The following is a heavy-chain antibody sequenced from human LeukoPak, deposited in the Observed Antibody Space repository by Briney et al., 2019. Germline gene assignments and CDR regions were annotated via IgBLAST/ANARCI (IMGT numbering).Heavy chain of an antibody. J-gene: IGHJ3*01. Sequence: PSETLSLTCTVSGGSISSYYWSWIRQPPGKGLEWIGYIYSSGGSTNYNPSLKSRVTISVDTSKNQFSLNLSSVTAADTAMYYCARDEKVGPSHDGGFDFWGQGTMVTVSS. V-gene: IGHV4-59*12. CDR3: ARDEKVGPSHDGGFDF. D-gene: IGHD4-23*01. CDR1: GGSISSYY. CDR2: IYSSGGST.